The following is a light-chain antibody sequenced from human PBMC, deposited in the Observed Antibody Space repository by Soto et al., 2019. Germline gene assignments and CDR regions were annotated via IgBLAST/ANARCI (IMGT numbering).Light chain of an antibody. CDR1: QFLNNY. CDR3: QQSYYVPYT. CDR2: TAS. J-gene: IGKJ2*01. V-gene: IGKV1-39*01. Sequence: DIQMTQSPSSMSASVGDRVTITCRASQFLNNYLNWYQQKPGKAPKLLISTASNLQTRVPSRFSGSGSWTNFSLTISGLQPEYFTTYYCQQSYYVPYTFGQGTEVDIK.